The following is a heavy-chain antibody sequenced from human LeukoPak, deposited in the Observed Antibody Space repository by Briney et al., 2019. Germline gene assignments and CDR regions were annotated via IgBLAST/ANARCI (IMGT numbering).Heavy chain of an antibody. CDR2: ISGSGGST. CDR3: AKDLSQNIVVVPAAKDY. D-gene: IGHD2-2*01. CDR1: GFTFSSYA. V-gene: IGHV3-23*01. J-gene: IGHJ4*02. Sequence: GGSLRLSCPASGFTFSSYAMSWVRQAPGNVREWVSAISGSGGSTYYADSVKGRFTISRGNSKNTLYLQMNSLRAEDTAVYYCAKDLSQNIVVVPAAKDYWGQGTLVTVSS.